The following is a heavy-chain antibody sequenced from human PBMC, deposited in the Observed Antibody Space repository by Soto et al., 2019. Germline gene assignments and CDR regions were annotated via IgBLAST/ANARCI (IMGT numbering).Heavy chain of an antibody. CDR2: FDPEDGET. CDR1: GYTLTELS. J-gene: IGHJ6*03. Sequence: GASVKVSCKVSGYTLTELSMHWVRQAPGKGLEWMGGFDPEDGETIYAQKFQGRVTMTEDTSTDTAYMELSSLRSEDTAVYYCAAVYPRHYYYYYYMDVWGKGTTVTVS. CDR3: AAVYPRHYYYYYYMDV. V-gene: IGHV1-24*01.